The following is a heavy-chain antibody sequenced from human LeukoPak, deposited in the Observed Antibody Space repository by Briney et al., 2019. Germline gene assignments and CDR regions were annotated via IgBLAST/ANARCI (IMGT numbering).Heavy chain of an antibody. D-gene: IGHD2-2*01. Sequence: PSETLSLTCTVSGGSINSYYWSWIRQPPGKGLEWIGYIYHSGSTYYNPSLKSRVTISVDRSKNQFSLKLSSVTAADTAVYYCASVVPAAIYAFDIWGQGTMVTVSS. CDR1: GGSINSYY. CDR3: ASVVPAAIYAFDI. J-gene: IGHJ3*02. CDR2: IYHSGST. V-gene: IGHV4-59*12.